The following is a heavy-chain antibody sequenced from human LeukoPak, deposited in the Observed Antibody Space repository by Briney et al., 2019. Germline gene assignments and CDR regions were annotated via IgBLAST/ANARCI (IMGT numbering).Heavy chain of an antibody. J-gene: IGHJ3*02. CDR2: IYYSGST. CDR3: ARDDILTGPGAFDI. Sequence: SETLSLTCSVSGDSIASTIYYWGWIRQPPGKGLEWIGNIYYSGSTYYTPSLKSRVIISIDTSKNQFSLKVAAVTAADTAVYYCARDDILTGPGAFDIWGQGTMVTVSS. D-gene: IGHD3-9*01. CDR1: GDSIASTIYY. V-gene: IGHV4-39*07.